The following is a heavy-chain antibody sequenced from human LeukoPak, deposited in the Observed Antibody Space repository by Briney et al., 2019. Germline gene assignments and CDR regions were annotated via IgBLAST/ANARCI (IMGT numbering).Heavy chain of an antibody. CDR3: ARWYSHGRYFDY. J-gene: IGHJ4*03. CDR2: TSDSGYT. D-gene: IGHD1-26*01. Sequence: SEPLSLTCTVSGGSIRNYYWNWIRQPPRKGLEWIGYTSDSGYTDYKPSLKSRVTISVDLSKNQFSLELTSATAADTAVYYCARWYSHGRYFDYWGQGALVTVSS. CDR1: GGSIRNYY. V-gene: IGHV4-59*01.